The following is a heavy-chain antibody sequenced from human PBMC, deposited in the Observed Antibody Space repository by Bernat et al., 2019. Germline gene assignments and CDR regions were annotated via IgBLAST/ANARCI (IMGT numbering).Heavy chain of an antibody. CDR1: GGSISSSSYY. Sequence: QVQLQESGPGLVKPSQTLSLTCTVSGGSISSSSYYWGWIRQPPGKGLEWIGSIYYSGSTYYNPSLKSRVTISVDTSKNQFSLKLSSVTAADTAVYYCARQWFRELRWFDPWGQGTLVTVSS. V-gene: IGHV4-39*01. J-gene: IGHJ5*02. CDR3: ARQWFRELRWFDP. CDR2: IYYSGST. D-gene: IGHD3-10*01.